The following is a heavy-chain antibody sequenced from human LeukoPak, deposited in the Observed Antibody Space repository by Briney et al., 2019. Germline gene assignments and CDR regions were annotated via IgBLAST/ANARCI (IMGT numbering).Heavy chain of an antibody. V-gene: IGHV3-21*04. J-gene: IGHJ4*02. D-gene: IGHD1-26*01. CDR2: ISGSSSYI. CDR1: GFTFFSYS. CDR3: AKSEYSGSYY. Sequence: GGSLRLSCAASGFTFFSYSMNWVRQAPGRGLEWVSSISGSSSYIYYADSVKGRFTISRDNARNSLYLQMNSLRAEDTAVYYCAKSEYSGSYYWGQGTLVTVSS.